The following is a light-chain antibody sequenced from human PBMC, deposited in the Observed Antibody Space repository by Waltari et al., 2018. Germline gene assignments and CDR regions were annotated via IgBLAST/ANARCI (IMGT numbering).Light chain of an antibody. CDR3: ASWDDSHYV. CDR2: RNH. CDR1: NSNLGSNY. Sequence: QSVLTQPPSASETPGQRVTISCSGRNSNLGSNYLYWYQPLPGPAPKLLIYRNHQRPSGVPDRFSASKSGTSASLAIDGLRSEDEAVYYCASWDDSHYVFGPGTQVTVL. J-gene: IGLJ1*01. V-gene: IGLV1-47*01.